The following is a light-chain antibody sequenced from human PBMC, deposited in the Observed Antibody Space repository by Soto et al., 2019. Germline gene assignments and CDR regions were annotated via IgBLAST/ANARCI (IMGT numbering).Light chain of an antibody. Sequence: HSALTQPPSVSGSPGQSVTISCTGTSSDVGAYNRVSWYQQSPGTAPKLMIYEVSDRPSGVPDRFSGSKSGNTASLTISGLQAEDEADYYCCSHSSSNSFVFGTGTKLTVL. CDR1: SSDVGAYNR. CDR3: CSHSSSNSFV. CDR2: EVS. V-gene: IGLV2-18*02. J-gene: IGLJ1*01.